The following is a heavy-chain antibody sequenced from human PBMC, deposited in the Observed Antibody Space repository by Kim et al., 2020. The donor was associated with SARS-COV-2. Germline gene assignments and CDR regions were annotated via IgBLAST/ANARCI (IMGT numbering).Heavy chain of an antibody. Sequence: GGSLRLSCAASGFTFSSYGMSWVRQAPGQGLEWVSGISDSGGRTYNADSVKGRFTPSRDKSMNTLHLQMNSLRVEDTAVYYCAKDRSGWSSSSGLDSWGQGTLVTVSS. V-gene: IGHV3-23*01. CDR3: AKDRSGWSSSSGLDS. CDR2: ISDSGGRT. J-gene: IGHJ5*01. CDR1: GFTFSSYG. D-gene: IGHD6-6*01.